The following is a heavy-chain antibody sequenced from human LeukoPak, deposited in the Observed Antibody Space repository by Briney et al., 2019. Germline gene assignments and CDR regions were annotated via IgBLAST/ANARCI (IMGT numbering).Heavy chain of an antibody. CDR3: AFGYSGYDRPDYFDY. J-gene: IGHJ4*02. CDR1: GYTFTSYD. Sequence: GASVKVSCKASGYTFTSYDINWVRQATGQGLEWMGWMNPNSGNTGYAQKFQGRVAMTRNTSISTAYMELSSLRSEDTAVYYCAFGYSGYDRPDYFDYWGQGTLVTVSS. D-gene: IGHD5-12*01. V-gene: IGHV1-8*01. CDR2: MNPNSGNT.